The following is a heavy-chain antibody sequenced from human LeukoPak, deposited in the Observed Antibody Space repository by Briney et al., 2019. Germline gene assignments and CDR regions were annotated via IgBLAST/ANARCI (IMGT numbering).Heavy chain of an antibody. J-gene: IGHJ4*02. CDR1: GGSISRDY. CDR3: ARDRPGGSSLDY. Sequence: PSETLSLTCTVSGGSISRDYWSWIRQPPGKGLEWIGYIYYTGSTNYNPSLKSRVTISVDTSKNQFSLKLSSVAAADTAVYYCARDRPGGSSLDYWGQGTLVTVSS. D-gene: IGHD6-13*01. V-gene: IGHV4-59*01. CDR2: IYYTGST.